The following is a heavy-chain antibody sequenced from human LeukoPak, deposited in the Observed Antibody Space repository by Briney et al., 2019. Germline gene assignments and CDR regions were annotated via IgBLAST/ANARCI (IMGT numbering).Heavy chain of an antibody. CDR2: VRHSWRA. D-gene: IGHD6-19*01. CDR1: VYSISRGFY. V-gene: IGHV4-38-2*02. J-gene: IGHJ4*02. CDR3: ARARRQWLVGTTIRGDNPPYYFDY. Sequence: SETLSLTRTVSVYSISRGFYWGWIRQPPGKGLEWLGSVRHSWRAFYNPSLKSRLTISADTSKNQFSLKLSSVTAADTAVYYCARARRQWLVGTTIRGDNPPYYFDYWGQGTLVTVSS.